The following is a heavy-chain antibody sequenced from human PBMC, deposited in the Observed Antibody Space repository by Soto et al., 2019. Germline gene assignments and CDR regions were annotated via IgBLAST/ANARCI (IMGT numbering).Heavy chain of an antibody. CDR1: GFSLSTSGVG. J-gene: IGHJ2*01. CDR3: ALSIVVVSDWYFDL. Sequence: QITLKESGPTLVKPTQTLTLTCTFSGFSLSTSGVGVGWIRQPPGKALEWLALIYWDDDKRYSPSLKSRLTITKDTSKNQVVLTMTNMDPVDTATYYCALSIVVVSDWYFDLWGRGTLVTVSS. D-gene: IGHD3-22*01. V-gene: IGHV2-5*02. CDR2: IYWDDDK.